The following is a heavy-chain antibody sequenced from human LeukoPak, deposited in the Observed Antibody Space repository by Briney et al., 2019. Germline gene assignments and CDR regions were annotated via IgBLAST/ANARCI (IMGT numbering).Heavy chain of an antibody. CDR1: GFTFSIYW. CDR2: IKQDESEK. Sequence: GGSLRLSCSASGFTFSIYWMSLVRQAPGKGLEWVANIKQDESEKYYVDSVKGRFTISRDNAKSSLYLQMNSLTAEDTAVYYCAKGMSGSNPYNWFDPWGQGTLVTVSS. J-gene: IGHJ5*02. CDR3: AKGMSGSNPYNWFDP. D-gene: IGHD1-26*01. V-gene: IGHV3-7*03.